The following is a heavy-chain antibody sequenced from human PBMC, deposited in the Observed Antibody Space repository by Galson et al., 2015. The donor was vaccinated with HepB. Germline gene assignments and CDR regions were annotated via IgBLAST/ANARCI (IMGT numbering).Heavy chain of an antibody. CDR3: AKDAADYYDSSGYYYSWFDP. J-gene: IGHJ5*02. V-gene: IGHV3-48*01. CDR2: ISSSSTTI. CDR1: TFIFSTYS. Sequence: SLRLSCAASTFIFSTYSMNWVRQAPGKGLEWVSYISSSSTTIYYADSVKGRFTISRDNSKNTLYLQMNSLRAEDTAVYYCAKDAADYYDSSGYYYSWFDPWGQGTLVTVSS. D-gene: IGHD3-22*01.